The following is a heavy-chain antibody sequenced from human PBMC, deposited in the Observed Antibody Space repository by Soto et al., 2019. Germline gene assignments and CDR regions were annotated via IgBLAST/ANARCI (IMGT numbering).Heavy chain of an antibody. D-gene: IGHD1-1*01. V-gene: IGHV4-34*01. Sequence: QVQLQQWGAGLLKPSETLSLTCAVYGGSFSGYYWTWIRQPQGTVLEWIGEINHSGSTNYNPSLKSRATISVDTSKNQFSLKLTSVTAADTAVYYCARDKITGLFDYWGQGTLVTVSS. CDR2: INHSGST. J-gene: IGHJ4*02. CDR3: ARDKITGLFDY. CDR1: GGSFSGYY.